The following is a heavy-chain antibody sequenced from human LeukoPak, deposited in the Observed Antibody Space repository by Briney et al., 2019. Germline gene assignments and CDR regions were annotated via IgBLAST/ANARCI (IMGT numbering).Heavy chain of an antibody. CDR2: ISSSGRTI. V-gene: IGHV3-48*03. D-gene: IGHD5-12*01. J-gene: IGHJ5*02. CDR3: ARGSFRGYSTSWFDP. Sequence: SGGSLRLSCAASGFTFSSYEMNWVRQAPGKGLEWVSYISSSGRTIKDADSVKGRFTISRDNAKNSLYLQMNSLRAEDTAVYYCARGSFRGYSTSWFDPWGQGTLVTVSS. CDR1: GFTFSSYE.